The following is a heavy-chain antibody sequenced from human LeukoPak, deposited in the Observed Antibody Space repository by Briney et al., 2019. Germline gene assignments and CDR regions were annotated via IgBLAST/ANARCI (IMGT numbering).Heavy chain of an antibody. Sequence: ASVKVSCKVFGNTLTELSMHWVRQAPGKGLESMGGFAPEDGEAIYVQQFQGRLTMTEDTSTDTAYMELSSLTSEDTVVYYCTTGRRYQLYDYWGQGTLVTVSS. J-gene: IGHJ4*02. CDR3: TTGRRYQLYDY. CDR2: FAPEDGEA. D-gene: IGHD1-1*01. CDR1: GNTLTELS. V-gene: IGHV1-24*01.